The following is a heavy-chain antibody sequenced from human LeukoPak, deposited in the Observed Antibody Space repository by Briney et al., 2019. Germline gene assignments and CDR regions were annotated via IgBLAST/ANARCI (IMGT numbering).Heavy chain of an antibody. CDR1: GFTFSSYG. CDR3: ARDSSGGVYYDSSGYYYPRYFDY. Sequence: GGSLRLSCAASGFTFSSYGMHWVRQAPGKGLEWVAVIWYDGSNKYYADSVKGRFTISRDNSKNTLYLQMNSLRAEDTAVYYCARDSSGGVYYDSSGYYYPRYFDYWGQGTLVTVSS. J-gene: IGHJ4*02. V-gene: IGHV3-33*01. D-gene: IGHD3-22*01. CDR2: IWYDGSNK.